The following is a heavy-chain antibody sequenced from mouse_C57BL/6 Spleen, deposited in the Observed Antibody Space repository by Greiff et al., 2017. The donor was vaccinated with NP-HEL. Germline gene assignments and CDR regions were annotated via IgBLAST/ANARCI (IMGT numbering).Heavy chain of an antibody. CDR2: ISSGSSTI. V-gene: IGHV5-17*01. Sequence: DVKLVESGGGLVKPGGSLKLSCAASGFTFSDYGMHWVRQAPEKGLEWVAYISSGSSTIYYADTVKGRFTISRDNAKNTLFLQMTSLRSEDTAMYYCARRYSNYDYAMDYWGQGTSVTVSS. D-gene: IGHD2-5*01. CDR1: GFTFSDYG. CDR3: ARRYSNYDYAMDY. J-gene: IGHJ4*01.